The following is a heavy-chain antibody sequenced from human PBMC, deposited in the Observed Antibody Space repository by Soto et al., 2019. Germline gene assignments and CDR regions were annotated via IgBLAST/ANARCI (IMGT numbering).Heavy chain of an antibody. D-gene: IGHD6-13*01. CDR1: GGSISSSSYY. Sequence: QLQLQESGPGLVKPSETLSLTCTVSGGSISSSSYYWGWIRQPPGKGLEWIGSIYYSGSTYYNPSLKSRVTISVDTSKNQFSLKLSSVTAADTAVYYCARHTAAGTGGAFDIWGQGTIVTVSS. J-gene: IGHJ3*02. CDR2: IYYSGST. V-gene: IGHV4-39*01. CDR3: ARHTAAGTGGAFDI.